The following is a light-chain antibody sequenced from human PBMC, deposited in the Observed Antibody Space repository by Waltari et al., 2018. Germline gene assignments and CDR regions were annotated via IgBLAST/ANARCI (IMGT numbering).Light chain of an antibody. CDR1: PNLLSSVNRKSY. CDR2: WAS. V-gene: IGKV4-1*01. J-gene: IGKJ1*01. CDR3: QQYFSVPRT. Sequence: DCVMTQSPESLAVSLGERASINCMSSPNLLSSVNRKSYLAWFQQRPGRPPKLLIYWASTRQSGVPDRFTGSGSGTNFTLTITSLRAEDVAVYYCQQYFSVPRTFGRGTKVEVK.